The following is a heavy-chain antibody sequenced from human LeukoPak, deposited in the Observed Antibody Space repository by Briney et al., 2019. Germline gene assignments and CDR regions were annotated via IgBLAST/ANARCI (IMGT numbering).Heavy chain of an antibody. CDR2: ISYDGSNK. V-gene: IGHV3-30*04. CDR3: ARDPARYCSGGSCYQTYYYYGMDV. CDR1: GFTFSSYA. Sequence: GGSLRLSCAASGFTFSSYAMHWVGQAPGKGLEWVAVISYDGSNKYYADSVKGRFTISRDNSKNTLYLQMNSLRAEDTAVYYCARDPARYCSGGSCYQTYYYYGMDVWGKGTTVTVSS. D-gene: IGHD2-15*01. J-gene: IGHJ6*04.